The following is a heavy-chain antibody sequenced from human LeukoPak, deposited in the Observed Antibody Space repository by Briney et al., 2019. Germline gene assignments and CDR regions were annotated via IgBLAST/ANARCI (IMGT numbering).Heavy chain of an antibody. Sequence: SETLSLTCAVYGGSFSGYYWSWIRQPPGKGLEWIGEINHSGSTTYNPSLKSRVTMSIDTSKSQFSLKLSSVTAADTAVYFCAGGPNWNDFDYWGQGTLVTVSS. D-gene: IGHD1-1*01. CDR3: AGGPNWNDFDY. CDR2: INHSGST. V-gene: IGHV4-34*01. J-gene: IGHJ4*02. CDR1: GGSFSGYY.